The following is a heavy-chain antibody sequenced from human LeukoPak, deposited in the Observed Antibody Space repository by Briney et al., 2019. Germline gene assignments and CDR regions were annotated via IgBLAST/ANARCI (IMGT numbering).Heavy chain of an antibody. CDR1: GFTFDDYA. D-gene: IGHD1-14*01. CDR2: ISWNSGSI. V-gene: IGHV3-9*01. CDR3: AKDIATGNRLYYFDY. Sequence: PGGSLRLSCAASGFTFDDYAMHWVRQAPGKGLEWVSGISWNSGSIGYADSVKGRFTISRDNAKNSLYLQMNSLRAEDTALYYCAKDIATGNRLYYFDYWGQGTLVTVS. J-gene: IGHJ4*02.